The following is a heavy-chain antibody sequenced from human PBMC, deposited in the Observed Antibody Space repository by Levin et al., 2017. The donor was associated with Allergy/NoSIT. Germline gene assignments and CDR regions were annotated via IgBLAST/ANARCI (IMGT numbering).Heavy chain of an antibody. CDR3: AREGFSGKYPRS. CDR1: GFTFSSFW. J-gene: IGHJ5*02. Sequence: GESLKISCAASGFTFSSFWMTWVRQAPGKGLEWVANIKQDGSETNYVDSVKGRFTISRDNAKNSLYLQMNSLRAEDTAVFYCAREGFSGKYPRSWGQGTLVTVSS. CDR2: IKQDGSET. V-gene: IGHV3-7*01. D-gene: IGHD5-12*01.